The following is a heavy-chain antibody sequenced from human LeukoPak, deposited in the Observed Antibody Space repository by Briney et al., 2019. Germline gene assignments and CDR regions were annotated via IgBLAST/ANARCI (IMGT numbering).Heavy chain of an antibody. D-gene: IGHD5-18*01. CDR1: GFTFSSYG. CDR2: ISDDGSTK. V-gene: IGHV3-30*03. Sequence: GGSLRLSCAASGFTFSSYGMHWVRQAPGKGQEWVAVISDDGSTKFYADSVKGRFTISRDISKNTLYLQMNSLRAEDTAVYYCAREMDTAMDYWGQGTLVTVSS. CDR3: AREMDTAMDY. J-gene: IGHJ4*02.